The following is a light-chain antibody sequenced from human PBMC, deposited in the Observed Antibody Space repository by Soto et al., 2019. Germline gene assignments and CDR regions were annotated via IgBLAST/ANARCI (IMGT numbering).Light chain of an antibody. CDR2: YDD. CDR3: SAWDDSLNVRV. CDR1: SSNIGNNA. Sequence: QSVLTQPPSVSEAPRQTVTISCSGSSSNIGNNAVNSYQQLPGKAPKLLIYYDDVLPSGVSDRFSGSKSGTSASLAISGLQSEDEGDYYCSAWDDSLNVRVFGGGTKLTVL. J-gene: IGLJ3*02. V-gene: IGLV1-36*01.